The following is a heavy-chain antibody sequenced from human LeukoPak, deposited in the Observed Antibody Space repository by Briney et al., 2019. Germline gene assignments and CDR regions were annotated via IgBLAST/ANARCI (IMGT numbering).Heavy chain of an antibody. Sequence: ASVKVSCKASRNIFTGYFIHWVRQAPGQGLEWMGWINPNSGGTNYAQKFQGRVTMTRDTSISTAYMELSRLRSDDTAVYYCALGGGYSSSGGGLYYMDVWGKGTTVTVSS. D-gene: IGHD6-6*01. CDR2: INPNSGGT. V-gene: IGHV1-2*02. CDR1: RNIFTGYF. CDR3: ALGGGYSSSGGGLYYMDV. J-gene: IGHJ6*03.